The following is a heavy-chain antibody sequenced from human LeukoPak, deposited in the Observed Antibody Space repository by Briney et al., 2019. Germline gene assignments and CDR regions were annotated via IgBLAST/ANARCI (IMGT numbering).Heavy chain of an antibody. CDR3: ARDGRSGSYSGFDY. V-gene: IGHV1-69*04. CDR2: IIPILGIA. CDR1: GGTFSSYA. Sequence: SVKVSCKASGGTFSSYAISWVRQAPGQGLEWMGRIIPILGIANYAQKLQGRVTMTTDTSTSTAYMELRSLRSDDTAVYYCARDGRSGSYSGFDYWGQGTLVTVSS. J-gene: IGHJ4*02. D-gene: IGHD1-26*01.